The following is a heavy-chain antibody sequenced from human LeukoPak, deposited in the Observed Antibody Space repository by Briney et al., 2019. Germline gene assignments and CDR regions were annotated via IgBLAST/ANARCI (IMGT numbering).Heavy chain of an antibody. CDR1: GGSISSSSYY. CDR2: IYYSGST. Sequence: SETLSLTCTVSGGSISSSSYYWGWIRQPPGKGLEWIGSIYYSGSTYYNPSLKSRVTMSVDTSKNQFSLKLSSVTAADTAVYYCARGVYNWNVDTFDIWGQGTMVTVSS. D-gene: IGHD1-20*01. CDR3: ARGVYNWNVDTFDI. V-gene: IGHV4-39*07. J-gene: IGHJ3*02.